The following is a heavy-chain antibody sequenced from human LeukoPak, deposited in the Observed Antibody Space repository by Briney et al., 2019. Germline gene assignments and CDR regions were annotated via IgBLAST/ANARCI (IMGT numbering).Heavy chain of an antibody. J-gene: IGHJ6*02. CDR3: ARETAHMALRLGGYYYYGMDV. V-gene: IGHV3-48*01. D-gene: IGHD3-16*01. CDR1: GFTFSSYS. Sequence: GGSLRLSCAASGFTFSSYSMTWVRQAPGKGLEWVSYISSSSSTIYYADSVKGRFTISRDNAKNSLYLQMNSLRAEDTAVYYCARETAHMALRLGGYYYYGMDVWGQGTTVTVSS. CDR2: ISSSSSTI.